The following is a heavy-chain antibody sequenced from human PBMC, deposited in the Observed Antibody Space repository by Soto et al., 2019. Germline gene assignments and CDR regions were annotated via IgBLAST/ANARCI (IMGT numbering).Heavy chain of an antibody. CDR2: ISSDGSDK. D-gene: IGHD6-13*01. CDR3: AKDRSSTWSFDY. Sequence: QVQLVESGGGVVQPGRSLRLSCAASGFTFSSYGMHWVRQAPGKGLEWVAVISSDGSDKYYADSVKGRFTISRDNSKNTVYLQMNSLRAEDTAVYYCAKDRSSTWSFDYWGQGTLVTVSS. V-gene: IGHV3-30*18. CDR1: GFTFSSYG. J-gene: IGHJ4*02.